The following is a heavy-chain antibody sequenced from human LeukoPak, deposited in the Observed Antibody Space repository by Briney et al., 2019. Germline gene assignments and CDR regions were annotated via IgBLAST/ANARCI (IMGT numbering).Heavy chain of an antibody. CDR3: ARQPGGGYDPNYFDY. CDR2: IYPGDSDT. D-gene: IGHD5-12*01. J-gene: IGHJ4*02. V-gene: IGHV5-51*01. Sequence: HGESLQISCKGSGYSFTSYWIGWVRQMPGKGLEWMGIIYPGDSDTRYSPSFQGQVTFSADKSISTAYLQWSSLKASDSAMYYCARQPGGGYDPNYFDYWGQGTLVTVSS. CDR1: GYSFTSYW.